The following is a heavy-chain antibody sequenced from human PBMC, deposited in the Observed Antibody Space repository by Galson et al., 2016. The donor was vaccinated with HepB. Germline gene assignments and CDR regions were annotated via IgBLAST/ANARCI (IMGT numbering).Heavy chain of an antibody. CDR3: TPARGSGFGGVPDY. V-gene: IGHV1-8*01. CDR1: GYTFTSFD. CDR2: MNPRDGGS. J-gene: IGHJ4*02. Sequence: SVKVSCKASGYTFTSFDINWVRQVPGQGLEWMGWMNPRDGGSGSIQTFQGRVTLTRDISTSTAYMQLSSLTSDDSAIYFCTPARGSGFGGVPDYWGPGTLISVSS. D-gene: IGHD3-3*01.